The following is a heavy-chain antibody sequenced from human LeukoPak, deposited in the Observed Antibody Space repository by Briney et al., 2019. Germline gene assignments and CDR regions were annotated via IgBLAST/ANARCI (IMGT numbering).Heavy chain of an antibody. CDR1: GYTFTSYG. D-gene: IGHD6-19*01. CDR2: ISAYNGNT. J-gene: IGHJ4*02. V-gene: IGHV1-18*01. Sequence: ASVTVSCKASGYTFTSYGISWVRQAPGQGLERMGWISAYNGNTNYAQKLQGRVTMTTDTSTSTAYMELRSLRSDDTAVYYCARDFSSGPPVGYWGQGTLVTVSS. CDR3: ARDFSSGPPVGY.